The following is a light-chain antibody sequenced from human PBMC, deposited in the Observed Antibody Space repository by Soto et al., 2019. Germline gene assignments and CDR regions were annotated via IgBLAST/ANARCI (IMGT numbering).Light chain of an antibody. Sequence: QPVLTQSPSASASLGASVRLTCTLSSEHSSYAISWHQQQPGKGPPPLMKVNSDGSHKKGDGLPDRFSGSRSGAEPYLTISSLQSEDEADYYCQTWGASTVVFGGGTKLTVL. J-gene: IGLJ2*01. CDR3: QTWGASTVV. CDR2: VNSDGSH. V-gene: IGLV4-69*01. CDR1: SEHSSYA.